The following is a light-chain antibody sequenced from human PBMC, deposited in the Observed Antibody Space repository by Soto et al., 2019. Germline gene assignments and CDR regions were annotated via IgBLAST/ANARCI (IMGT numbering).Light chain of an antibody. Sequence: DIQMTQSPSTMSASVGDRVTITCRSSQSIYNWLAWYQQKPGKAPNLLIYDVSNLGGGVPSRFSGSGSGTEFTLTISSLQPDDLATYYCQHYNADVVWTFGQGTKVDIK. CDR3: QHYNADVVWT. CDR1: QSIYNW. CDR2: DVS. V-gene: IGKV1-5*01. J-gene: IGKJ1*01.